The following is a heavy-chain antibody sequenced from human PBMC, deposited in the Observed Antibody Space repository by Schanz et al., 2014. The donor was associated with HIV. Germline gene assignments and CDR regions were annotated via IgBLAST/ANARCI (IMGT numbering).Heavy chain of an antibody. D-gene: IGHD2-15*01. CDR1: GFTFSIYA. J-gene: IGHJ4*02. CDR2: ISGSGGTT. Sequence: EVQLLESGGGLIQPGGSLRLSCAGSGFTFSIYAMSWVRQAPGKGLEWVSGISGSGGTTYYADSVKGRFTISRDNSKNTLYLQMHSLRVEDTAVYYCAKDLGAGGGSCFDSWGQGTLVTVST. V-gene: IGHV3-23*01. CDR3: AKDLGAGGGSCFDS.